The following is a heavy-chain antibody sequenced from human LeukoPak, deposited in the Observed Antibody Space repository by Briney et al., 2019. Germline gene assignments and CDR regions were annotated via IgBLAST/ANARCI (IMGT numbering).Heavy chain of an antibody. V-gene: IGHV1-69*13. J-gene: IGHJ6*03. CDR3: ARGSGSYHQYYYMDV. D-gene: IGHD1-26*01. CDR2: IIPAFGTS. CDR1: GGIFSGHA. Sequence: SVKVSCKASGGIFSGHAITWVRQAPGQGLEWMGGIIPAFGTSKYAQKVQGRVTITADESTSTAYMELSNLRSEDTAVYYCARGSGSYHQYYYMDVWGKGTTVTISS.